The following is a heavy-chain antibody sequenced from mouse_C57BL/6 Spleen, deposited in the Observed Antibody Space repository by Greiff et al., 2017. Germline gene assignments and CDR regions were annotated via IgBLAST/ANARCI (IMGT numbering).Heavy chain of an antibody. CDR3: AREYSPYAMDY. CDR1: GFTFSDYG. D-gene: IGHD1-3*01. V-gene: IGHV5-17*01. Sequence: DVHLVESGGGLVKPGGSLKLSCAASGFTFSDYGMHWVRQAPEKGLEWVAYISSGSSTIYYADTVKGRFTISRDNAKNTLFLQMTSLRSEDTAMYYCAREYSPYAMDYWGQGTSVTVSS. CDR2: ISSGSSTI. J-gene: IGHJ4*01.